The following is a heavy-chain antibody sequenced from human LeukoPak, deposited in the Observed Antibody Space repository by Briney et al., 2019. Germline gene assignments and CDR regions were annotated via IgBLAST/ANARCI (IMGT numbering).Heavy chain of an antibody. CDR3: AKDPGY. Sequence: GGSLRLSCAASGFTFSSYGMHWVRQAPGKGLEWVAVISYDGSNKYYADSVKGRFTISRDNSKNTLYLQMNSLRAEDTAVYYCAKDPGYWGQGTLVTVSS. CDR1: GFTFSSYG. CDR2: ISYDGSNK. V-gene: IGHV3-30*18. J-gene: IGHJ4*02.